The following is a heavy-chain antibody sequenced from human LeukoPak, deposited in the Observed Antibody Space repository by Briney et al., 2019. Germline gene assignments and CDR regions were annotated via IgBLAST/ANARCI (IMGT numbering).Heavy chain of an antibody. J-gene: IGHJ4*02. CDR3: ARDTGSFDY. D-gene: IGHD4-11*01. V-gene: IGHV3-30-3*01. CDR2: ISYDGSNK. CDR1: GFTFSSYA. Sequence: GGSLRLSCAASGFTFSSYAMHWVRQAPGKGLEWVAVISYDGSNKYYADSVKGRFTISRDNSKNTLYLQMNSLRAEDTAVYYCARDTGSFDYWGQGTLVTVSS.